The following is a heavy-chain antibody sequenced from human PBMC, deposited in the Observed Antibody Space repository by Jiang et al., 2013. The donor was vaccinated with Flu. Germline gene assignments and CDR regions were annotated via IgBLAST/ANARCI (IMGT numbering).Heavy chain of an antibody. V-gene: IGHV3-9*01. D-gene: IGHD3-10*01. Sequence: VQLLESGGGLVQPGRSLRLSCAASGFTFDDYAMHWVRQVPGKGLEWVSGINWDGDRTDYADSVKGRFTISRDNAKNSLFLQMKSLRPEDTAFYYCVKDISPXAGVSIGLYHGMDVWGQGTTVTVSS. J-gene: IGHJ6*02. CDR3: VKDISPXAGVSIGLYHGMDV. CDR1: GFTFDDYA. CDR2: INWDGDRT.